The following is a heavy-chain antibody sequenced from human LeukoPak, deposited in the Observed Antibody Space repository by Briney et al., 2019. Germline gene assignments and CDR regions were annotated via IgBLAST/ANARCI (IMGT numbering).Heavy chain of an antibody. CDR3: AKSRGYSSSWDLDY. CDR2: VSSSSYI. J-gene: IGHJ4*02. D-gene: IGHD6-13*01. V-gene: IGHV3-21*04. CDR1: GFTFSSYS. Sequence: KPGVSLRLSCAASGFTFSSYSMNWVRQAPGKGLEWVSSVSSSSYIYYADSVKGRFTISRDNSKNTLYLQMNSLRAEDTAVYYCAKSRGYSSSWDLDYWGQGTLVTVSS.